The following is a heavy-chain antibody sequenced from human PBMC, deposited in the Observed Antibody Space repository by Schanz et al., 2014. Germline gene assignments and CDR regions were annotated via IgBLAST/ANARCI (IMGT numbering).Heavy chain of an antibody. CDR1: GFNFSDYA. J-gene: IGHJ2*01. CDR3: AKDAPYPFDL. CDR2: ISGGGGTT. V-gene: IGHV3-23*01. Sequence: EVQLLESGGTLVRPGGSLRLSCAASGFNFSDYAMCWVRQAPGKGLEWVSAISGGGGTTYYTDSVKGRFTISRDNSKNTLYLQMNSLRAEDTAIYYCAKDAPYPFDLWGRGTLITVSS.